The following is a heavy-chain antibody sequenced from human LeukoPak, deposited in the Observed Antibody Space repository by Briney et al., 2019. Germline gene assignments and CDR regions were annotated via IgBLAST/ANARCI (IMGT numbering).Heavy chain of an antibody. J-gene: IGHJ4*02. CDR2: IYYSGST. CDR1: GGSISSYD. Sequence: PSETLSLTCTVSGGSISSYDWSWIRQPPGKGLEWVGYIYYSGSTNYNPSLNSRVAISVATSKNQFSLKLSSVTAADTAAYYCASRTMIVGSFDYWGQGTLVTVSS. D-gene: IGHD3-22*01. CDR3: ASRTMIVGSFDY. V-gene: IGHV4-59*01.